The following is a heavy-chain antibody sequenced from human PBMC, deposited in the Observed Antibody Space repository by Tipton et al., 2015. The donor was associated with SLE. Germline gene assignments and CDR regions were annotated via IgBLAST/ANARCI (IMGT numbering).Heavy chain of an antibody. Sequence: TLSLTCIVSGGSISSSSYYWSWIRQPPGKGLEWIGEINHSGSTNYNPSLKSRVTISVDTSKTQFSLKLSSVTAADTAVYYCASFYSSGWPYYYYGMDVWGQGTTVTVSS. CDR2: INHSGST. CDR1: GGSISSSSYY. CDR3: ASFYSSGWPYYYYGMDV. D-gene: IGHD6-19*01. J-gene: IGHJ6*02. V-gene: IGHV4-39*07.